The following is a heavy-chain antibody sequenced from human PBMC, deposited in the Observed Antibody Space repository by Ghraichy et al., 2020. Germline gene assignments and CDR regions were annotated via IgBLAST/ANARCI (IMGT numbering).Heavy chain of an antibody. V-gene: IGHV4-39*01. Sequence: SQTLSLTCTVSGGSISSSDYYWGWIRQPPGKGLEWIGNICYTVSTDYNPSLKSRVTMSLDTSKNQFSLNLRSLTAADTAVYYCARTLRWLQFIDYWGQGILVTVSP. CDR3: ARTLRWLQFIDY. D-gene: IGHD5-24*01. CDR1: GGSISSSDYY. CDR2: ICYTVST. J-gene: IGHJ4*02.